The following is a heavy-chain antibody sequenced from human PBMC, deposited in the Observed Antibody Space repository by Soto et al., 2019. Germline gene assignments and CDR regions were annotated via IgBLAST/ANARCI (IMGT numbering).Heavy chain of an antibody. CDR3: TRRRDWTAVDPRDY. CDR1: GFAFSDSA. J-gene: IGHJ4*02. CDR2: VRGKRGNDGT. V-gene: IGHV3-73*02. D-gene: IGHD2-2*01. Sequence: EVQLVESGGGLVQPGGSLKLSCAASGFAFSDSAMHWVRQASGKGLEWIGRVRGKRGNDGTAYAASVKGRFTISRDDSKTTTYLQMNSLKIEDTAVYYGTRRRDWTAVDPRDYWGQGTLVTVSS.